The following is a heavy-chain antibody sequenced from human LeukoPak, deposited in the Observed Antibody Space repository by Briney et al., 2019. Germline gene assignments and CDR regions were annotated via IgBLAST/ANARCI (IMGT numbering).Heavy chain of an antibody. CDR2: ISAYNGNT. Sequence: ASVKVSCKASGSTFTSYGISWVRQAPGQGLEWMGWISAYNGNTNYAQKLQGRVTMTTDTSTSTAYMELRSLRSDDTAVYYCARECVDCSSTSCYNWFDPWGQGTLVTVSS. CDR3: ARECVDCSSTSCYNWFDP. V-gene: IGHV1-18*01. J-gene: IGHJ5*02. CDR1: GSTFTSYG. D-gene: IGHD2-2*01.